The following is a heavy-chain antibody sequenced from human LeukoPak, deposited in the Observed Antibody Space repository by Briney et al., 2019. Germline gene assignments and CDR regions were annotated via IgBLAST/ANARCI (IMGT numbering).Heavy chain of an antibody. D-gene: IGHD3-3*01. J-gene: IGHJ3*02. CDR1: GGSFRGYY. V-gene: IGHV4-34*01. CDR2: INHSGST. CDR3: ARAVGDFWSGYSAFDI. Sequence: SETLSLTCAVYGGSFRGYYWSWIRQPPGKGLEWIGEINHSGSTNYNPSLKSRVTISVDTSKNQFSLKLSSVTAADTAVYYCARAVGDFWSGYSAFDIWGQGTMVTVSS.